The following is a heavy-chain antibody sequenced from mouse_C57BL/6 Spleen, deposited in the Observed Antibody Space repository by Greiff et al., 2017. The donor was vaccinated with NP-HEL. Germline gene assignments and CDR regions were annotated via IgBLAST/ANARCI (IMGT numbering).Heavy chain of an antibody. J-gene: IGHJ4*01. D-gene: IGHD1-1*01. V-gene: IGHV8-8*01. Sequence: QVTLKVSGPGILQPSQTLSLTCSFSGFSLSTFGMGVGWIRQPSGKGLEWLAHIWWDDDKYYNPALKSRLTISKDTSKNQVFLKIANVDTADTATYYCARMDYYGSSYSYAMDYWGQGTSVTVSS. CDR2: IWWDDDK. CDR1: GFSLSTFGMG. CDR3: ARMDYYGSSYSYAMDY.